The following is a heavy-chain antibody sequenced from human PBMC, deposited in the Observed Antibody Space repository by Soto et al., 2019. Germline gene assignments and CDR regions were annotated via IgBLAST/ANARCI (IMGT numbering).Heavy chain of an antibody. Sequence: LTCTVSGGSISSSSYYWGWIRQPPGKGLEWIGSIYYSGSTYYNPSLKSRVTISVDTSKNQFSLKLSSVTAADTAVYYCASPGASNYSPFYYYYGMDVWGQGTTVTVSS. J-gene: IGHJ6*02. CDR2: IYYSGST. CDR1: GGSISSSSYY. V-gene: IGHV4-39*01. CDR3: ASPGASNYSPFYYYYGMDV. D-gene: IGHD4-4*01.